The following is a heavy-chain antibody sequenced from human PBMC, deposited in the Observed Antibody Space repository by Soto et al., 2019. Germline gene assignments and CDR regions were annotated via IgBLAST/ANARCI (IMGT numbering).Heavy chain of an antibody. J-gene: IGHJ4*02. Sequence: QVQLQESGPGLVKPSQTLSLTCTVSGGSISSGGYYWSWIRQHPGKGLEWIGYIYYSGSTYYNPSLKSRVTISVHTSKNQFSLKLSSVTAADTAVYYCARVDYGDYIPFFDYWGQGTLVTVSS. CDR1: GGSISSGGYY. CDR2: IYYSGST. V-gene: IGHV4-31*03. CDR3: ARVDYGDYIPFFDY. D-gene: IGHD4-17*01.